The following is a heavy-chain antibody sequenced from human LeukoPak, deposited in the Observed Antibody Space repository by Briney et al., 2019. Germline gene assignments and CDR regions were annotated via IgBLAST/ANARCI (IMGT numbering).Heavy chain of an antibody. D-gene: IGHD2-15*01. J-gene: IGHJ6*03. CDR2: ISNTGGTT. CDR3: AKNGDRGAYCTGGTCYPYFYYYMDV. Sequence: GGSLRLSCAASGFTFSSYGMSWVRQAPGKGLEWVSSISNTGGTTYYADSVKGRFTISRDNSKNTLYLQTNSLRAEDTAIYYCAKNGDRGAYCTGGTCYPYFYYYMDVWGKGTTVTI. CDR1: GFTFSSYG. V-gene: IGHV3-23*01.